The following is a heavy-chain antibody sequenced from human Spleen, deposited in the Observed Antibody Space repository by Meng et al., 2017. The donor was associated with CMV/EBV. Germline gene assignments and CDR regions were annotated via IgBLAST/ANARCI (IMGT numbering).Heavy chain of an antibody. CDR1: GFTVNSYA. D-gene: IGHD6-13*01. CDR3: AKLSPAGTTDY. CDR2: TTGSGVNT. J-gene: IGHJ4*02. V-gene: IGHV3-23*01. Sequence: LSCAASGFTVNSYAMSWVRQAPGKGLEWVSGTTGSGVNTYYADSVKGRFTISRDNPKNTLYLQMNRLRAEDTAIYYCAKLSPAGTTDYWGQGTLVTVSS.